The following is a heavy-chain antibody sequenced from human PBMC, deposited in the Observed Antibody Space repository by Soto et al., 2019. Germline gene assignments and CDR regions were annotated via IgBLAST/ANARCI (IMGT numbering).Heavy chain of an antibody. CDR2: TYDTSKCRH. Sequence: SETLSLSCAISGDSVSINTAAWNWTGSSPSSDHQWRRRTYDTSKCRHDYAVSVKSRITVTPDPSQNHFSLQLNSVTPDDTAVYYCARGVAGSGFDLWGQGTLVTVSS. CDR3: ARGVAGSGFDL. J-gene: IGHJ4*02. CDR1: GDSVSINTAA. D-gene: IGHD6-19*01. V-gene: IGHV6-1*01.